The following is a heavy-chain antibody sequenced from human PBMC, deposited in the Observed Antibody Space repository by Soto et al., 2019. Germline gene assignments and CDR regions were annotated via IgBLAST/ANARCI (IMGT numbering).Heavy chain of an antibody. CDR3: ARVSYTYDHSSGWDTYYFDY. D-gene: IGHD3-22*01. V-gene: IGHV4-31*03. CDR2: IYYSGST. Sequence: SETLSLTCSVSGASISGGGYYWSWIRQHPGKGLEWIGYIYYSGSTHYNPSLKSRVTISVDTSKKPFSLKLSSVTAADTAVYYCARVSYTYDHSSGWDTYYFDYWGQGTLVTVSS. J-gene: IGHJ4*02. CDR1: GASISGGGYY.